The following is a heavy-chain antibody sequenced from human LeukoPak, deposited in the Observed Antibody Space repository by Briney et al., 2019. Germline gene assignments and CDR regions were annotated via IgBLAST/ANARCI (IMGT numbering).Heavy chain of an antibody. Sequence: ASVKVSCKASGGTFSSYAISWVRQASGQGLEWMGRIIPILGIANYAQKFQGRVTITADKSTSTAYMELSSLRSEDTAVYYCARGVAMVRGVTKTIYYYGMDVWGQGTTVTVSS. CDR1: GGTFSSYA. V-gene: IGHV1-69*04. J-gene: IGHJ6*02. CDR2: IIPILGIA. CDR3: ARGVAMVRGVTKTIYYYGMDV. D-gene: IGHD3-10*01.